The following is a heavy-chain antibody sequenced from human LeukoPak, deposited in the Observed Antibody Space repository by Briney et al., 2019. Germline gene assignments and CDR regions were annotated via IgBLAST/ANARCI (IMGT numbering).Heavy chain of an antibody. CDR1: GFTFDDYA. CDR2: ISWNSGTI. CDR3: VKDWYNSGSYYFDY. Sequence: GGSLRLSCAASGFTFDDYAMHWVRQAPGKGLEWVSGISWNSGTIGYADSVKGRFTISRDNAKNSLNLQMNSLRAEDMALYYCVKDWYNSGSYYFDYWGQGTLVNVSS. J-gene: IGHJ4*02. D-gene: IGHD6-19*01. V-gene: IGHV3-9*03.